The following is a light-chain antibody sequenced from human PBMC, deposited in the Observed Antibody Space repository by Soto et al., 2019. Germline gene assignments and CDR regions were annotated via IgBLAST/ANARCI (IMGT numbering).Light chain of an antibody. CDR3: QQSYT. V-gene: IGKV1-39*01. Sequence: DIQMTQSPSSLSASVGDSVTIPCRASQSISSYLNWYQQKPGKAPKLLIYAASSLQSGVPSRFSGSGSGTDFTLTISSLQPEDFATYYCQQSYTVGGGTKVDIK. CDR1: QSISSY. J-gene: IGKJ4*01. CDR2: AAS.